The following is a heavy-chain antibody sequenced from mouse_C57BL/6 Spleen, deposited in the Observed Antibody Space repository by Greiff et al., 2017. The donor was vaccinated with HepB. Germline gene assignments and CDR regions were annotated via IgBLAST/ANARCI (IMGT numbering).Heavy chain of an antibody. D-gene: IGHD1-1*01. CDR2: IDPSDSYT. CDR1: GYTFTSYW. Sequence: QVQLQQPGAELVKPGASVKLSCKASGYTFTSYWMQWVKQRPGQGLEWIGEIDPSDSYTNYKQKFKGKATLTVDTSSSTAYMQLSSLTSEDSAVYYCARSGVTTVVAYYFDYWGQGTTLTVSS. J-gene: IGHJ2*01. V-gene: IGHV1-50*01. CDR3: ARSGVTTVVAYYFDY.